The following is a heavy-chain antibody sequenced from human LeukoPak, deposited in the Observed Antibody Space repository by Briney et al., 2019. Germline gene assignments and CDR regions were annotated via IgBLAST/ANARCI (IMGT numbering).Heavy chain of an antibody. CDR2: IDPSDSYT. D-gene: IGHD3-16*01. CDR1: GYNFTTYW. V-gene: IGHV5-10-1*01. Sequence: GESLKISCQGSGYNFTTYWIGWVRQMPGKGLEWMGRIDPSDSYTNYNPSFQGHVTFTADKSTNTAYLQWTSLKASDTAIYYCARRPGGVLADTDFFESWGQGTLVTVSS. J-gene: IGHJ4*02. CDR3: ARRPGGVLADTDFFES.